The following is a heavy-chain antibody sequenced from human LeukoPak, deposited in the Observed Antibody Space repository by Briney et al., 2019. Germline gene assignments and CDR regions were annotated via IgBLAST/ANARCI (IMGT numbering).Heavy chain of an antibody. J-gene: IGHJ3*02. CDR3: ARGLSGYSSGWDAFDI. V-gene: IGHV4-39*07. CDR2: IYDSGST. Sequence: KPSETLSLTCTVSGGSIRSSYYYWGWIRQPPGKGLEWIGSIYDSGSTYYNPSLKSRVTISVDTSKNQFSLKLSSMTAADTAVYYCARGLSGYSSGWDAFDIWGQGTLVTVSS. CDR1: GGSIRSSYYY. D-gene: IGHD6-19*01.